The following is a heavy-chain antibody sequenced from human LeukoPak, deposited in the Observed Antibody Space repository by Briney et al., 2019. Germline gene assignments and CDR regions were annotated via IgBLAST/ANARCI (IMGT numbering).Heavy chain of an antibody. J-gene: IGHJ4*02. Sequence: SETLSLTCSVSGGSLITYYWDWIRQPAGKGLEWIGRVYTNGGTNYNPSLKSRLTVSVDTSKNQFSLSLSSVTAADTAVYYCASGSDSIGYSGGGILDYWGQGILVTVSS. CDR2: VYTNGGT. CDR1: GGSLITYY. V-gene: IGHV4-4*07. D-gene: IGHD6-19*01. CDR3: ASGSDSIGYSGGGILDY.